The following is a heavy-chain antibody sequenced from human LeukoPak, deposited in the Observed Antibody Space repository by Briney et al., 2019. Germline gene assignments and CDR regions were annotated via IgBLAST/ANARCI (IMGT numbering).Heavy chain of an antibody. CDR2: IYYSGST. V-gene: IGHV4-59*01. CDR3: ARGGYYDSSGYLSYYFDY. J-gene: IGHJ4*02. Sequence: PSETLSLTCAVYGGSFSGYYWSWIRQPPGKGLEWIGYIYYSGSTNYNPSLKSRVTISVDTSKNQFSLKLSSVTAADTAVYYCARGGYYDSSGYLSYYFDYWGQGTLVTVSS. D-gene: IGHD3-22*01. CDR1: GGSFSGYY.